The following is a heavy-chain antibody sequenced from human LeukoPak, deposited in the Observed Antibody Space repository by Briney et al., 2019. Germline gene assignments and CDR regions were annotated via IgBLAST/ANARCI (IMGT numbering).Heavy chain of an antibody. V-gene: IGHV3-30*18. CDR3: AKDSAFDGDYGYY. Sequence: PGGSLRLSCAASGFTFSSYAMSWVRQAPGKGLEWVAVISYDGSNKYYADSVKGRFTISRDNSKNTLYLQMNSLRAEDTAVYYCAKDSAFDGDYGYYWGQGTLVTVSS. J-gene: IGHJ4*02. CDR2: ISYDGSNK. CDR1: GFTFSSYA. D-gene: IGHD4-17*01.